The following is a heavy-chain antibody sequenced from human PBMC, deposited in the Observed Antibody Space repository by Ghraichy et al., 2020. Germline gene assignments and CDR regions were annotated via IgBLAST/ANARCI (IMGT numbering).Heavy chain of an antibody. CDR1: GFTFSSYA. D-gene: IGHD2-2*01. V-gene: IGHV3-23*01. Sequence: GSLRLSCAASGFTFSSYAMSWVRQAPGKGLEWVSAISADGGDTYYADSVKGRFTLSRDNSKNTLFLQMNSLRAEDTAIYYCAKDSTYGYYSSASCYLFDYWGQGALVTVSS. J-gene: IGHJ4*02. CDR3: AKDSTYGYYSSASCYLFDY. CDR2: ISADGGDT.